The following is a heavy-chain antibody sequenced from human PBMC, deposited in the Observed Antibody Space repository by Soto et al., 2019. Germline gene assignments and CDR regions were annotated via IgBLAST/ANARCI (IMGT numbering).Heavy chain of an antibody. CDR2: IYYSGST. V-gene: IGHV4-39*01. CDR1: GGSINSGSYC. Sequence: NHSGTMYLTCTGSGGSINSGSYCWGWIRQPPGKGLEWIGSIYYSGSTYYNPSLKSRVTVSVDTSKNQFSLKLSSVTAADTAVYYCARHPSNFWFDPWGQGTLVTVSS. J-gene: IGHJ5*02. D-gene: IGHD4-4*01. CDR3: ARHPSNFWFDP.